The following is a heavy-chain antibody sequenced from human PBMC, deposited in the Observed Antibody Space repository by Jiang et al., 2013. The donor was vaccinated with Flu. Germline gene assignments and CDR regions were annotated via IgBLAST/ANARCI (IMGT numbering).Heavy chain of an antibody. J-gene: IGHJ3*02. V-gene: IGHV3-21*01. D-gene: IGHD2-2*01. CDR2: ISSSSSYI. CDR3: ARVHIVVVPAATVSDAFDI. CDR1: GFTFSSYS. Sequence: QLLESGGGLVKPGGSLRLSCAASGFTFSSYSMNWVRQAPGKGLEWVSSISSSSSYIYYADSVKGRFTISRDNAKNSLYLQMNSLRAEDTAVYYCARVHIVVVPAATVSDAFDIWGQGTMVTVSS.